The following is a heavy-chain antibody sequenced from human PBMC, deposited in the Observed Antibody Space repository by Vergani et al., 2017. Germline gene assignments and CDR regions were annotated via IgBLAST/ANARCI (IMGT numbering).Heavy chain of an antibody. CDR2: ISSRSSYI. Sequence: EVQLVESGGGLVKPGGSLRLSCAASGFTFSSYSMNGVRQAPGKGLEWVSSISSRSSYIYYADSVKGRFTISRDNAKNSLYLQMNSLRAEDTAVYSCARHLWPSLGRDGYNLNWFDPWGQGTLVTVSS. CDR1: GFTFSSYS. J-gene: IGHJ5*02. CDR3: ARHLWPSLGRDGYNLNWFDP. V-gene: IGHV3-21*01. D-gene: IGHD5-24*01.